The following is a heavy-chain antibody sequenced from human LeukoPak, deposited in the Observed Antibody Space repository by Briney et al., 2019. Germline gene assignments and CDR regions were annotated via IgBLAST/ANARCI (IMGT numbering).Heavy chain of an antibody. V-gene: IGHV3-43D*04. Sequence: GGSLRLSCAASGFTFDDYAMHWVRQGPGKSLEWVSLISWDGGSTYYADSVKGRFTISRDNSKNSLYLQMNSLRAEDTALYYCAKDSSTLGELGEDYFDYWGQGTLVTVSS. CDR3: AKDSSTLGELGEDYFDY. CDR1: GFTFDDYA. CDR2: ISWDGGST. J-gene: IGHJ4*02. D-gene: IGHD1-26*01.